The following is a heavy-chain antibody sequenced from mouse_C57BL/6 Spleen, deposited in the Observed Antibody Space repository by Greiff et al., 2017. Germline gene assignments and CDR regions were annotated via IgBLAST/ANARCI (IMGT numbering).Heavy chain of an antibody. CDR1: GFTFSSYA. J-gene: IGHJ2*01. D-gene: IGHD1-1*01. CDR2: ISSGGDYI. V-gene: IGHV5-9-1*02. CDR3: TRGGYGSSFDY. Sequence: DVHLVESGEGLVKPGGSLKLSCAASGFTFSSYAMSWVRQTPEKRLEWVAYISSGGDYIYYADTVKGRFTISRDNSRNTLYLQMSSLKSEDTAMYYCTRGGYGSSFDYWGQGTTLTVSS.